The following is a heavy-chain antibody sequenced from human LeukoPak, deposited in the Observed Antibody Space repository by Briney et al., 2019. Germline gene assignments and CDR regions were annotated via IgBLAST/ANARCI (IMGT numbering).Heavy chain of an antibody. D-gene: IGHD5-24*01. CDR3: ARGERAMATRKAGFDY. CDR1: GYVFTSYW. CDR2: IYPRDSDT. V-gene: IGHV5-51*01. Sequence: GESLKISCKASGYVFTSYWIGWVRQMPGKGLEWMGIIYPRDSDTIYSPSFQGQVTISADKSIRTAYLQWSSLTASDTAMYYCARGERAMATRKAGFDYWGQGTLVTVSS. J-gene: IGHJ4*02.